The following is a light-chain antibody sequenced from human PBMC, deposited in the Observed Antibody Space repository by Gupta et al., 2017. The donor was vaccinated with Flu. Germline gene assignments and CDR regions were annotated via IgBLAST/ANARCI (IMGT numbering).Light chain of an antibody. CDR1: SSNIVSNT. CDR3: AAWDDSLKGYV. V-gene: IGLV1-44*01. CDR2: SNN. Sequence: QSVLTQPPSASGTPGQRVTISCSGSSSNIVSNTVNGYRQLPGTAPKRRIYSNNQRPSGVTDRFSGSKSGTSDSLDISGLQSEDEADYYCAAWDDSLKGYVCGTGTKVTVL. J-gene: IGLJ1*01.